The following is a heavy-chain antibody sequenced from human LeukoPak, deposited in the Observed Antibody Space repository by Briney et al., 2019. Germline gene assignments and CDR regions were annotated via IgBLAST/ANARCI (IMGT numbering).Heavy chain of an antibody. CDR2: INHSGST. Sequence: SETLSLTCAVYGGSFSGYYWSWIRQPPGKGLEWIGEINHSGSTYYNPSLKSRVTISVDTSKNQFSLKLSFVTAADTAVYYCAGLGGLSRGYCFDYWGQENLVTVSS. V-gene: IGHV4-34*01. J-gene: IGHJ4*02. CDR3: AGLGGLSRGYCFDY. CDR1: GGSFSGYY. D-gene: IGHD2-15*01.